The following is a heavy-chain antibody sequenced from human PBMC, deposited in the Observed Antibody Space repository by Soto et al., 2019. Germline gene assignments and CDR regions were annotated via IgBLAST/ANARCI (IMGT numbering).Heavy chain of an antibody. Sequence: PSETLSLTCTVSGGSISSYYWSWIRQPPGKGLEWIGYIYYSGSTNYNPSLKSRVTISVDTSKNQFSLKLSSVTAADTAVYYCARDSGYSYGSFDYWRQGTLVTVSS. J-gene: IGHJ4*02. CDR3: ARDSGYSYGSFDY. V-gene: IGHV4-59*01. D-gene: IGHD5-18*01. CDR2: IYYSGST. CDR1: GGSISSYY.